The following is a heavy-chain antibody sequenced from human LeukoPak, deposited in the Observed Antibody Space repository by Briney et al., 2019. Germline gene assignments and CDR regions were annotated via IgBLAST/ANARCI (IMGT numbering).Heavy chain of an antibody. J-gene: IGHJ4*02. V-gene: IGHV3-21*01. Sequence: GGSLRLSCAASGFTFSSYTMNWVRRAPGKGLEWVSSISSSSSYIYYADSVKGRFTISRDNAKNSLYLQMNSLRAEDTAVYYCARDGSISGSYSLDYWGQGTLVTVSS. D-gene: IGHD3-10*01. CDR1: GFTFSSYT. CDR2: ISSSSSYI. CDR3: ARDGSISGSYSLDY.